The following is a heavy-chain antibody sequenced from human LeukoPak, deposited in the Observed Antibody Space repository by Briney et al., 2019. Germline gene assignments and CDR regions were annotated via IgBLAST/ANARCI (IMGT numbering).Heavy chain of an antibody. CDR1: GFTFSSNY. CDR3: ARDGRDSSGYYYLGRDYYYGMDV. D-gene: IGHD3-22*01. CDR2: IYSGGST. J-gene: IGHJ6*02. V-gene: IGHV3-53*05. Sequence: GGSLRLSCAASGFTFSSNYMSWVRQAPGKGLEWVSVIYSGGSTYYADSVKGRFTISRDNSKNTLYLQMNSLRAEDTAVYYCARDGRDSSGYYYLGRDYYYGMDVWGQGTTVTVSS.